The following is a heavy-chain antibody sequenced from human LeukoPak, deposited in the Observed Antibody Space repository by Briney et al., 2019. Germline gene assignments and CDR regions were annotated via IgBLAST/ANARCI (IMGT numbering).Heavy chain of an antibody. V-gene: IGHV1-2*02. J-gene: IGHJ6*03. Sequence: ASVKVSCKASGYTFTGYYMHWVRQAPGQGLEWMGWINPNSGGTNYALKFQGRVTMTRDTSISTAYMELSRLRSEDTAVYYCARDGRSSCSSTSCYTNYYYMDVWGKGTTVTVSS. D-gene: IGHD2-2*02. CDR3: ARDGRSSCSSTSCYTNYYYMDV. CDR2: INPNSGGT. CDR1: GYTFTGYY.